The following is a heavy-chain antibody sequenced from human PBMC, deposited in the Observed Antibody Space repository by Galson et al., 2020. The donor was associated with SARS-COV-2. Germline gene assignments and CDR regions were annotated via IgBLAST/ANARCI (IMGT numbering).Heavy chain of an antibody. V-gene: IGHV3-30*04. Sequence: GESLKISCAASGFTFSSYAMHWVRQAPGKGLEWVAVISYDGSNKYYADSVKGRFTISRDNSKNTLYLQMNSLRAEDTAVYYCARDAPGSSSWRGYFDYWGQGTLVTVSS. D-gene: IGHD6-13*01. CDR2: ISYDGSNK. CDR1: GFTFSSYA. CDR3: ARDAPGSSSWRGYFDY. J-gene: IGHJ4*02.